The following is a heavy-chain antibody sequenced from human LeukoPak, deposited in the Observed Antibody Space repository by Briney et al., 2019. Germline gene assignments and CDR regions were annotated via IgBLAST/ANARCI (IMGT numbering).Heavy chain of an antibody. V-gene: IGHV5-51*01. CDR3: ARLYRNSSGFPDF. J-gene: IGHJ4*02. Sequence: GESLKISCKGSGYSFTSHWIGWVRQMPGKGLEWMAIIYPGDSDLKYSPSLQGQVTISADKSITTAYLQWSSLKASDTAMYYCARLYRNSSGFPDFWGQGTLVSVSS. CDR1: GYSFTSHW. CDR2: IYPGDSDL. D-gene: IGHD6-6*01.